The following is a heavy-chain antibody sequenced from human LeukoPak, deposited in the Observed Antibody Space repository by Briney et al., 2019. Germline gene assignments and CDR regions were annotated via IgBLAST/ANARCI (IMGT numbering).Heavy chain of an antibody. D-gene: IGHD1-26*01. Sequence: SETLSLTCAVYGGSFSGYYWSWIRQPPGKGLEWIGEINHSGSTNYNPSLKSRVTISGDMSKHHFSLELRSVTAADTAVYYCAISGNYFSRDAFDIWGQGTMVTVSS. V-gene: IGHV4-34*01. CDR1: GGSFSGYY. CDR3: AISGNYFSRDAFDI. CDR2: INHSGST. J-gene: IGHJ3*02.